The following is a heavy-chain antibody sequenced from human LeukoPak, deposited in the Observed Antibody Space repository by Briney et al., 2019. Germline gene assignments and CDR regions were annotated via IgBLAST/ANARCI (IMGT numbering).Heavy chain of an antibody. CDR2: ISVYNRNT. J-gene: IGHJ4*02. CDR1: GYTFTSYG. CDR3: ARNDAGSHWGNSWYYFDF. V-gene: IGHV1-18*01. Sequence: ASVKVSCKASGYTFTSYGFSWVRQAPGQGLEWLGWISVYNRNTNYAQKLQGRVTMTTDTSTNTAYMELRSLRSDDTAVYYCARNDAGSHWGNSWYYFDFWGQGTLVTVSS. D-gene: IGHD6-13*01.